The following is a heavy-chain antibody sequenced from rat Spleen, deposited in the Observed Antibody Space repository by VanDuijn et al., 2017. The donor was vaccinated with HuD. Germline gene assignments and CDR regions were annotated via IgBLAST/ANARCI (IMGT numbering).Heavy chain of an antibody. V-gene: IGHV6-6*01. CDR2: IKAKSNNYAT. Sequence: EVQVLESGGGLVQPGNSLKLSCATSGFTFSTAWMYWYRQFPDKRLEWVARIKAKSNNYATDYTESVKGRFTISRDDSKSSIYLQMNNLKEEDTAIYYCAWVGITTGYYFDYWGQGVMVTVSS. CDR1: GFTFSTAW. J-gene: IGHJ2*01. CDR3: AWVGITTGYYFDY. D-gene: IGHD1-9*01.